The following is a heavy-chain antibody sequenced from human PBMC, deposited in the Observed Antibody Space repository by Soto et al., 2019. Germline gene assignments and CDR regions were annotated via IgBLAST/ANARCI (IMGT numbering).Heavy chain of an antibody. CDR3: ARSGCYYDMDPSKGWLDP. D-gene: IGHD3-22*01. V-gene: IGHV4-59*01. Sequence: PSETLSLTCTVSGGSMSSFYWNWFRQPPGRGLEWIGYVHYSGSTNYNPSLKSRVTISVDTSKNQISLNLSSVTAADTAVYFCARSGCYYDMDPSKGWLDPWGQGTLVTVSS. CDR2: VHYSGST. J-gene: IGHJ5*02. CDR1: GGSMSSFY.